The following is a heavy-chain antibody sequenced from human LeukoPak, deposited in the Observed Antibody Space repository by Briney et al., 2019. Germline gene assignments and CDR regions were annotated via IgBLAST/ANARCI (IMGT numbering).Heavy chain of an antibody. J-gene: IGHJ5*02. V-gene: IGHV4-39*01. CDR2: IYYSGST. Sequence: KPSETLSLTCTVSGGSISSSSYYWGWIRQPPGKGLEWIGSIYYSGSTYYNPSLKSRVTISVDTSKNQFSLKLSSVTAADTAVYYCARHLLIVVVPAAISGWFDPWGQGTLVTVSS. CDR3: ARHLLIVVVPAAISGWFDP. CDR1: GGSISSSSYY. D-gene: IGHD2-2*01.